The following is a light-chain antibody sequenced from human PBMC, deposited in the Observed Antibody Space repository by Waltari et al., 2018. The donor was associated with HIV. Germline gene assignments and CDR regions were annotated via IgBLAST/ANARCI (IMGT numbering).Light chain of an antibody. V-gene: IGLV3-1*01. J-gene: IGLJ2*01. CDR1: KLGDKY. CDR3: QAWDSSTGV. Sequence: SYELTQPPSVSVSPGQTASFTCSGDKLGDKYACWYQQKPGQSPVLVIYQDSKRPSGIPGRFSCPYSGSSATVTVSGTRAVDEADYSGQAWDSSTGVFCGGTKLTVL. CDR2: QDS.